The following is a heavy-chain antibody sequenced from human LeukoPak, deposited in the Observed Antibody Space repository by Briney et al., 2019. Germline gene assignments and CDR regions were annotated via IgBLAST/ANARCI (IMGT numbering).Heavy chain of an antibody. CDR3: AKGDYYDSSGYPDY. J-gene: IGHJ4*02. CDR1: GFTVSSNY. CDR2: ISWNSGSI. Sequence: GGSLRLSCAASGFTVSSNYMSWVRQAPGKGLEWVSGISWNSGSIGYADSVKGRFTISRDNAKNSLYLQMNSLRAEDTALYYCAKGDYYDSSGYPDYWGQGTLVTVSS. D-gene: IGHD3-22*01. V-gene: IGHV3-9*01.